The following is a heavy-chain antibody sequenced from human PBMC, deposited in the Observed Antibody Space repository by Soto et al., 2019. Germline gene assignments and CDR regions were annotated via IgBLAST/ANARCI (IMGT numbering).Heavy chain of an antibody. CDR1: GGSISSYY. J-gene: IGHJ4*02. V-gene: IGHV4-59*01. Sequence: SETLSLTCTVSGGSISSYYWSWIRQPPGKGLEWIGYIYYSGSTNYNPSLKSRVTISVDTSKNQFSLKLSSVTAADTAVYYCARSGYYDYIWGSYRFDYWGQRTLVT. D-gene: IGHD3-16*02. CDR3: ARSGYYDYIWGSYRFDY. CDR2: IYYSGST.